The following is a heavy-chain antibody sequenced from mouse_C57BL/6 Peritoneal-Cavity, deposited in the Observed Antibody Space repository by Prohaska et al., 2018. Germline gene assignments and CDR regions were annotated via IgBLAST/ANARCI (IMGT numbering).Heavy chain of an antibody. CDR1: GYTFTSYW. V-gene: IGHV1-55*01. Sequence: QVQLQQPGAELVKLGASVKMSCKASGYTFTSYWITWVKQRPGQGLEWIGDIYPGSGSTNYNEKFKSKATLTVDTSSSTAYMQRSSLTSEDSAVYLCARVRGHAMDYWGQGTSVTVSS. CDR3: ARVRGHAMDY. CDR2: IYPGSGST. J-gene: IGHJ4*01.